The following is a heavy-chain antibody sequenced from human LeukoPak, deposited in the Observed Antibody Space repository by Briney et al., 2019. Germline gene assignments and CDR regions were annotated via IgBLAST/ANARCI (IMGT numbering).Heavy chain of an antibody. Sequence: ASVKVSCKDSGYTFTGYYMHWVRQAPGQGLEWMGRINPNSGGTNYAQKFQGRVTMTRDTSISTAYMELSRLRSDDTAVYYCARSSTYYYDSSGYYDFDYWGQGTLVTVSS. V-gene: IGHV1-2*06. D-gene: IGHD3-22*01. J-gene: IGHJ4*02. CDR2: INPNSGGT. CDR3: ARSSTYYYDSSGYYDFDY. CDR1: GYTFTGYY.